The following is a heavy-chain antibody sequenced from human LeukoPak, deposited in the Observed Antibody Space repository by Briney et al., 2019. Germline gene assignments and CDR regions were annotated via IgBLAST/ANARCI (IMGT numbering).Heavy chain of an antibody. CDR2: IYSSGSS. CDR3: ARGRVVVVPAAYDAFAL. CDR1: PDFINSYY. D-gene: IGHD2-2*01. Sequence: SETLSLHCAVSPDFINSYYLRWIRQPRGRGVQGLGHIYSSGSSTSNPPLRRQVTISLDMSKNQFALQLTSVTSADTAVYYWARGRVVVVPAAYDAFALWGQGKMVTVSS. J-gene: IGHJ3*01. V-gene: IGHV4-59*13.